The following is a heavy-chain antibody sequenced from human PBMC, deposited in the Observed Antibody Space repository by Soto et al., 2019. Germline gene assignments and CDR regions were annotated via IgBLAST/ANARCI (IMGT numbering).Heavy chain of an antibody. V-gene: IGHV3-11*06. D-gene: IGHD2-2*01. CDR1: GFTFSDYY. CDR3: ARTPYCSSTRCYRGWFDP. Sequence: LRLSCAASGFTFSDYYMSWIRQAPGKGQEWVSYISSSSSYTNYAGSVKGRFTISRDNAKNSLYLQMNSLRAEDTAVYYCARTPYCSSTRCYRGWFDPWGQGTLVTVSS. J-gene: IGHJ5*02. CDR2: ISSSSSYT.